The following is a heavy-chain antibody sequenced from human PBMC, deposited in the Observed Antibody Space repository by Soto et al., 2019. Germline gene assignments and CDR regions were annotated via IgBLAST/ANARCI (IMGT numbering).Heavy chain of an antibody. CDR1: GFTLNNSG. D-gene: IGHD2-15*01. J-gene: IGHJ4*02. Sequence: GGSLRLSCVGSGFTLNNSGVHWVRQAPGKGLEWVALMWYDGLRQTYLDSVRGRFTVSRDSSTNTIYLQMNSLRVEDTGNYFCVKESTPPFFDSWGQGTPVTVSS. V-gene: IGHV3-33*03. CDR3: VKESTPPFFDS. CDR2: MWYDGLRQ.